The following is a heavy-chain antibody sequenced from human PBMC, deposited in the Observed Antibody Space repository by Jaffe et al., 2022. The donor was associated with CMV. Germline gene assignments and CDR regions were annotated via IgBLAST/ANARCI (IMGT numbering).Heavy chain of an antibody. D-gene: IGHD3-3*01. J-gene: IGHJ5*02. Sequence: QVQLVESGGGVVQPGRSLRLSCAASGFTFSSYGMHWVRQAPGKGLEWVAVIWYDGSNKYYADSVKGRFTISRDNSKNTLYLQMNSLRAEDTAVYYCARDGGLAEWLLYWFDPWGQGTLVTVSS. CDR3: ARDGGLAEWLLYWFDP. CDR2: IWYDGSNK. CDR1: GFTFSSYG. V-gene: IGHV3-33*08.